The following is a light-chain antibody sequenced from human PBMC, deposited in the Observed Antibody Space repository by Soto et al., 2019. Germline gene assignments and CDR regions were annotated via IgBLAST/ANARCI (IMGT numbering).Light chain of an antibody. CDR1: QSVRSDY. J-gene: IGKJ4*01. Sequence: IVLTQSPGTLSLSPWERATLSCRASQSVRSDYLAWYQQKPGQAPRLHIYGASTRATGIPDRFTGSGSGTDFTLTISSLQPEDFATYYCQQSYNTPPTFGGGTKVDIK. CDR2: GAS. CDR3: QQSYNTPPT. V-gene: IGKV3-20*01.